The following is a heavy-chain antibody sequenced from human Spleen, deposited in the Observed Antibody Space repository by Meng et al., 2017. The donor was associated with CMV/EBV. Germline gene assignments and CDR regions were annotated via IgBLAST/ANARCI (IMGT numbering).Heavy chain of an antibody. J-gene: IGHJ4*02. CDR3: ARASSGWYTTNFDY. V-gene: IGHV4-30-4*08. D-gene: IGHD6-19*01. Sequence: GELQEAGPGLWRPSQTLSLTLTVSGGSLSSGDYYGSWIRQPPGKGLEWIGYICYSGSTYYNPSLKSRVTISVDTSKNQFSLKLSSVTAADTAVYYCARASSGWYTTNFDYWGQGTLVTVSS. CDR2: ICYSGST. CDR1: GGSLSSGDYY.